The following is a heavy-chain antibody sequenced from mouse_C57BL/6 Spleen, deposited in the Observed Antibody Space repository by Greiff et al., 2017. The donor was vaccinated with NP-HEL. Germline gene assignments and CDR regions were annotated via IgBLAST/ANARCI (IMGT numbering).Heavy chain of an antibody. CDR2: IWSGGST. Sequence: VQLQQSGPGLVRPSQSLSITCTVSGFSLTSYGVHWVRQSPGKGLEWLGVIWSGGSTDYNAAFISRLSISKDNSKSQVFFKMNSLQADDTAIYYCASYYDYDFYAMDYWGQGTSVTVSS. V-gene: IGHV2-2*01. D-gene: IGHD2-4*01. CDR3: ASYYDYDFYAMDY. J-gene: IGHJ4*01. CDR1: GFSLTSYG.